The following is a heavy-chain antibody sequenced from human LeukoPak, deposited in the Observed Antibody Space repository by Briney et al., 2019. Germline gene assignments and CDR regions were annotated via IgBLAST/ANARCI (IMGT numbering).Heavy chain of an antibody. J-gene: IGHJ4*02. D-gene: IGHD6-19*01. Sequence: SVKVSCKASGGTFSSYAISWVRQAPGQGLEWMGGIIPIFGTANYAQKFQGRVTITASASTAYMELSSLISEDTAVYYCARGPKLIGSGWYEDYWGQGTLVTVSS. CDR3: ARGPKLIGSGWYEDY. CDR2: IIPIFGTA. V-gene: IGHV1-69*13. CDR1: GGTFSSYA.